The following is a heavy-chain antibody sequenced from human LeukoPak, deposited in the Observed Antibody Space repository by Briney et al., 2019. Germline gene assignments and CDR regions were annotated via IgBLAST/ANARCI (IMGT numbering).Heavy chain of an antibody. CDR1: GGSFSGYY. CDR3: ARDLGGTTSNAFDI. D-gene: IGHD1-1*01. J-gene: IGHJ3*02. V-gene: IGHV4-34*01. CDR2: IYHSGST. Sequence: PSETLSLTCAVYGGSFSGYYWSWIRQPPGKGLEWIGSIYHSGSTYYNPSLKSRVTISVDTSKNQFSLKLSSVTAADTAVYYCARDLGGTTSNAFDIWGQGTMVTVSS.